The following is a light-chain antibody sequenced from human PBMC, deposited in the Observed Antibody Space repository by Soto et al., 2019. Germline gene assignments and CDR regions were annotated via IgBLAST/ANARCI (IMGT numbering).Light chain of an antibody. Sequence: EIVMTQSPATLSVSPGERATLSCRASQSVTSNLAWYQQKPGQAPRLLSYGTSTRATGIPARFSGSGSGTEFTLTISSLQSEDFAVYYCQHFNNWPPKYTFGQGTRLEI. CDR2: GTS. J-gene: IGKJ2*01. CDR3: QHFNNWPPKYT. CDR1: QSVTSN. V-gene: IGKV3-15*01.